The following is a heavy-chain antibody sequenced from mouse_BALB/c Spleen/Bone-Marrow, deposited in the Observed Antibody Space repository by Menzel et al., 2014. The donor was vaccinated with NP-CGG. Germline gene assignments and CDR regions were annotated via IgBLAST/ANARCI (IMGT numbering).Heavy chain of an antibody. CDR2: INPSSGYT. Sequence: VQLQESGAELARPGASVKVSCKASGYTFTSYTMHWVKQRPGQGLEWIGYINPSSGYTNYNQKFKDKATLTADKSSSTAYMQLSSLTSEDSAVYYCARESYGNWFAYWGQGTLVTVSA. CDR3: ARESYGNWFAY. CDR1: GYTFTSYT. J-gene: IGHJ3*01. D-gene: IGHD2-1*01. V-gene: IGHV1-4*01.